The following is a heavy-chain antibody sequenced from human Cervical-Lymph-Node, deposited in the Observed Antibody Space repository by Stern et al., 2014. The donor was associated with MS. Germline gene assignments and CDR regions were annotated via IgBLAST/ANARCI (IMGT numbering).Heavy chain of an antibody. Sequence: VQLVQSGAEVKKPGASVKVSCKTSGYKFTSDDINWVRQASGQGLEWMGSMNPDSGDTGYAQKFQGRLTITRDTSISTAYMELTTLRSEDTAVYYCTKAWDSWGQGTLVIVSS. CDR3: TKAWDS. CDR1: GYKFTSDD. CDR2: MNPDSGDT. J-gene: IGHJ4*02. V-gene: IGHV1-8*01.